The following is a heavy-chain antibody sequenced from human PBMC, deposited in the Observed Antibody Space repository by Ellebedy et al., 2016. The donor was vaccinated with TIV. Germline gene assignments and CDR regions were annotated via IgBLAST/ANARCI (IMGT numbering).Heavy chain of an antibody. J-gene: IGHJ3*02. D-gene: IGHD3-9*01. CDR2: FYAGGST. CDR1: GFRVSSKY. Sequence: GGSLRLSXTASGFRVSSKYMSWVRQAPGKGLELVSIFYAGGSTYSTNSVKGRFVISRDDSENTLHLQMNSLRTEDTAVYYCAGASDIYDAFDIWGQGTVVAVSS. V-gene: IGHV3-53*01. CDR3: AGASDIYDAFDI.